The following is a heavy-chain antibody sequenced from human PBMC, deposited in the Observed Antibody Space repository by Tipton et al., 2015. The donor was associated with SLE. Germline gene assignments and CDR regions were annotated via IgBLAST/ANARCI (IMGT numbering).Heavy chain of an antibody. J-gene: IGHJ4*02. CDR3: ARVRVDTAMGVFDF. D-gene: IGHD5-18*01. CDR1: GYTFTTYG. Sequence: QSGAEVKKPGASVRVSCKASGYTFTTYGISWVRQAPGQGLEWMGWISTYNGNTNYAQKLQGRVTMTSDTSTSTAYMELRSLRSDGTAIYYCARVRVDTAMGVFDFWGQGTLVTVSS. CDR2: ISTYNGNT. V-gene: IGHV1-18*01.